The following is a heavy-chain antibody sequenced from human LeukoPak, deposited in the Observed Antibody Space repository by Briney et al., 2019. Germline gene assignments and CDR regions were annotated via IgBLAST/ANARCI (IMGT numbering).Heavy chain of an antibody. CDR3: ASSSSGWYKFDY. D-gene: IGHD6-19*01. CDR1: GFTFSSYA. V-gene: IGHV3-23*01. J-gene: IGHJ4*02. Sequence: GGSLRLSCAASGFTFSSYAMSWVRQAPGKGLEWVSAISASGDSTFYADSVKGRFTISRDNSKNTLYLQRNSLRAEDTAVYYCASSSSGWYKFDYWGQGTLVTVSS. CDR2: ISASGDST.